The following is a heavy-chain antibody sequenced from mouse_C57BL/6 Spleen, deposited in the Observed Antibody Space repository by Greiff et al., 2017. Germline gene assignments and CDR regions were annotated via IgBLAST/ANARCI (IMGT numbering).Heavy chain of an antibody. J-gene: IGHJ2*01. V-gene: IGHV5-17*01. Sequence: EVQVVESGGGLVKPGGSLKLSCAASGFTFSDYGMHWVRQAPEKGLEWVAYISSGSSTIYYADTVKGRFTISRDNAKNTLFLQMTSLRSEDTAIYYCARGDYGSSYYFDYWGQGTTLTVSS. CDR3: ARGDYGSSYYFDY. CDR1: GFTFSDYG. CDR2: ISSGSSTI. D-gene: IGHD1-1*01.